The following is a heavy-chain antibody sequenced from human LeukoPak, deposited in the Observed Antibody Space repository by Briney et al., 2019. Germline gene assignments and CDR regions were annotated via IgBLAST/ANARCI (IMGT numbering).Heavy chain of an antibody. J-gene: IGHJ5*02. CDR3: ARRRGYDFWSRRTNWFDP. V-gene: IGHV4-38-2*02. D-gene: IGHD3-3*01. CDR1: GYSISSGYH. CDR2: IYHSGST. Sequence: SETLSLTCTVSGYSISSGYHWGWIRRPPGKGLEWIGSIYHSGSTNYNPSLKSRVTISVDTSKNQFSLKLSSVTAADTAVYYCARRRGYDFWSRRTNWFDPWGQGTLVTVSS.